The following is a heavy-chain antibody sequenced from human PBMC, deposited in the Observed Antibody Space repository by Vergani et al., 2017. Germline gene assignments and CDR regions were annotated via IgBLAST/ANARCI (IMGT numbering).Heavy chain of an antibody. Sequence: QLQLQESGPGLVKPSETLSLTCTVSGGSISSSSYYWGWIRQPPGKGLEWIGSIYYSGSTYYNPSLKSRVTISVDTSKNQFSLKLSSVTAADTAVYYCATLAQEQWLADFDYWGQGTLVTVSS. D-gene: IGHD6-19*01. V-gene: IGHV4-39*01. J-gene: IGHJ4*02. CDR3: ATLAQEQWLADFDY. CDR1: GGSISSSSYY. CDR2: IYYSGST.